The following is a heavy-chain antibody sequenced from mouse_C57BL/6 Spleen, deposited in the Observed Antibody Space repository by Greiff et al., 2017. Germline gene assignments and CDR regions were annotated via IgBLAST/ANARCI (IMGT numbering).Heavy chain of an antibody. CDR2: INPNNGGT. CDR3: ARPGFRGMDY. Sequence: EVQLQQSGPELVKPGASVKISCKASGYTFTDYYMNWVKQSHGKSLEWIGDINPNNGGTSYNQKFKGKATLTVDKSSSTAYMELRSLTSEDSAVYYCARPGFRGMDYWGQGTSVTVSS. J-gene: IGHJ4*01. CDR1: GYTFTDYY. V-gene: IGHV1-26*01.